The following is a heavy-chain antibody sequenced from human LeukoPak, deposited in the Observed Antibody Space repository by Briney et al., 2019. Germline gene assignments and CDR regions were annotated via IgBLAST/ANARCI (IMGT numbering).Heavy chain of an antibody. CDR3: ARATLGGGGYYVDFDY. Sequence: SQTLSLTCAISADSVSSNSATWNWIRQSPSRGLEWLGRTYYRSKWYNGYAVSVKSRLTINPDTSKNQFSLQLNSVTPEDTAVYYCARATLGGGGYYVDFDYWGQGTLVTVSS. CDR1: ADSVSSNSAT. D-gene: IGHD1-26*01. J-gene: IGHJ4*02. V-gene: IGHV6-1*01. CDR2: TYYRSKWYN.